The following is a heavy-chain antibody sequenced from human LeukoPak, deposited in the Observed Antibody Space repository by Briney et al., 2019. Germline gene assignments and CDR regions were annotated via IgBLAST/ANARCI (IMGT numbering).Heavy chain of an antibody. CDR1: GGSISSYY. V-gene: IGHV4-59*08. J-gene: IGHJ4*02. Sequence: SETLSLTCTVSGGSISSYYWSWIRQPPGKGLEWIGYIYYSGSTNYNPSLKSRVTISVDTSKNQFSLKLSSVTAADTAVYYCARHPRGEYYFDYWGQGTLVTVSS. CDR3: ARHPRGEYYFDY. CDR2: IYYSGST. D-gene: IGHD3-10*01.